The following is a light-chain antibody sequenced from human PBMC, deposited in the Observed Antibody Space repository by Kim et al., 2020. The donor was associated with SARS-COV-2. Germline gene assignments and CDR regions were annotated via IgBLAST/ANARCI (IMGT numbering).Light chain of an antibody. Sequence: GASVKPTCPLGRGHSSYAIAWHQQQPEKGPRYLMKLNSDGSHSKGDGIPDRFSGSSSGAERYLTISSLQSEDEADYYCQTWGTGIGFGGGTQLTVL. V-gene: IGLV4-69*01. J-gene: IGLJ3*02. CDR2: LNSDGSH. CDR3: QTWGTGIG. CDR1: RGHSSYA.